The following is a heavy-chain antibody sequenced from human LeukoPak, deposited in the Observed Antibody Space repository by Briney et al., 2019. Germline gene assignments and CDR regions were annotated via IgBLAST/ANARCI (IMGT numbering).Heavy chain of an antibody. J-gene: IGHJ4*02. CDR1: GFTVSSNY. D-gene: IGHD1-26*01. Sequence: GGSLRLSCAASGFTVSSNYMSWVRQAPGKGLEWVSVIYSGGSTYYADSVKGRFIISRDNSKNTLYLQMNSLRAEDTAEYYCARSGGVGATYFFDYWGQGTLVTVSS. CDR2: IYSGGST. V-gene: IGHV3-53*01. CDR3: ARSGGVGATYFFDY.